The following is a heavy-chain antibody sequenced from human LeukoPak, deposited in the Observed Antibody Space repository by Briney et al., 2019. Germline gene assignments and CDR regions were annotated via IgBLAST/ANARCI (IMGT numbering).Heavy chain of an antibody. CDR2: IYSSGNS. J-gene: IGHJ4*02. D-gene: IGHD2-2*01. CDR1: GDSISSGSYY. V-gene: IGHV4-31*03. Sequence: PSETLSLTCTVSGDSISSGSYYWDWIRQHPGKGLEWIGYIYSSGNSYYNPSLKSRVTISLDSSKNHFSLNLSSVTAADTAVYYCARDPYCSSTSCPVGFDYWGQGALVTVSS. CDR3: ARDPYCSSTSCPVGFDY.